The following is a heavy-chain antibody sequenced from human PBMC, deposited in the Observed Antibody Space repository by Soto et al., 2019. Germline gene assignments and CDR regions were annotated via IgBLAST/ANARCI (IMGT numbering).Heavy chain of an antibody. CDR1: GFTFSSYS. J-gene: IGHJ4*02. CDR2: ISSSSSTI. D-gene: IGHD2-15*01. CDR3: ARDSPPCWHFDY. V-gene: IGHV3-48*02. Sequence: EAQLVESGGGLVQPGGSLRLSCAASGFTFSSYSMNWVRQAPGKGLEWISYISSSSSTIYYADSVQGRFTISRDNARNSLYLQMNSLRDEDTAMYYCARDSPPCWHFDYGGQGALVTVSS.